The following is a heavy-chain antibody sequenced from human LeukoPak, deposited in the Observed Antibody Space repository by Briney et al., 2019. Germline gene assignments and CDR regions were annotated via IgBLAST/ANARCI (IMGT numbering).Heavy chain of an antibody. CDR1: GFTFSGYE. Sequence: QPGGSLRLSCAASGFTFSGYEMNWVRQAPGKGLEWVSYISISGTNMLYADSVKGRFTISRDNSRTSLYLQMSSLRAEDTAVYYCARGGGSAYHYNAFDIWGPGTMVTVSS. D-gene: IGHD3-22*01. CDR2: ISISGTNM. CDR3: ARGGGSAYHYNAFDI. V-gene: IGHV3-48*03. J-gene: IGHJ3*02.